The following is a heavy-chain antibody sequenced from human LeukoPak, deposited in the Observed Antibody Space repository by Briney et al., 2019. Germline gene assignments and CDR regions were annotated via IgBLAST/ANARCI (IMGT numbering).Heavy chain of an antibody. D-gene: IGHD6-19*01. J-gene: IGHJ4*02. CDR2: IIPIFGTA. Sequence: SVKVSCKASGCTFSSYAISWVRQAPGQGLEWMGGIIPIFGTANYAQKFQGRVTITADESTSTAYMELSSLRSEDTAVYYCASGSAIAVAGYYFDYWGQGTLVTVSS. V-gene: IGHV1-69*01. CDR1: GCTFSSYA. CDR3: ASGSAIAVAGYYFDY.